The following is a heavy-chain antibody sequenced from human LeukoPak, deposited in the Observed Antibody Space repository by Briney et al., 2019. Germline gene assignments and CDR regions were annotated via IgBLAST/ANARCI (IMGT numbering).Heavy chain of an antibody. V-gene: IGHV1-2*02. J-gene: IGHJ3*02. Sequence: GASVKVSCKASGYTFTGYYMHWVRQAPGQGLEWMGWINPNSGGTNYAQKFQGRVTMTRDTSISTAYMELSRLRSDDTAVYYCARFPYYDFWSGYPPFDIWGQGTMVTVSS. CDR2: INPNSGGT. CDR1: GYTFTGYY. CDR3: ARFPYYDFWSGYPPFDI. D-gene: IGHD3-3*01.